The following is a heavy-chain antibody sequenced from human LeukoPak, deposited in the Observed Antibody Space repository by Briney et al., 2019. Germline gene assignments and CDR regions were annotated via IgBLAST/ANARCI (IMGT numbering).Heavy chain of an antibody. CDR2: INSDGSSI. J-gene: IGHJ4*02. D-gene: IGHD3-22*01. CDR1: GFTFSSHW. V-gene: IGHV3-74*01. Sequence: GGSLRLSCAASGFTFSSHWMHWVRQAPGKGLVWVSRINSDGSSISYADSVKGRFTISRDNAKNTLYLQMNSLRAEDTAVYYCARVTYYYDSSGYYYWGQGTLVTVSS. CDR3: ARVTYYYDSSGYYY.